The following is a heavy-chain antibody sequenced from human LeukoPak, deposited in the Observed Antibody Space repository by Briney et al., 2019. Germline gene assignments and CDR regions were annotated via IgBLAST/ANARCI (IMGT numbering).Heavy chain of an antibody. CDR1: GFTFSSYD. CDR3: ARQTTTVTQFDY. Sequence: GWYLRLSCAASGFTFSSYDVNWVRQAPGKGLDWVSHISRSGTIYYADSVKGRFTISRDNAKNSLYLQMNSLRAEDTAVYFCARQTTTVTQFDYWGQGTLVTVSS. V-gene: IGHV3-48*03. CDR2: ISRSGTI. J-gene: IGHJ4*02. D-gene: IGHD4-17*01.